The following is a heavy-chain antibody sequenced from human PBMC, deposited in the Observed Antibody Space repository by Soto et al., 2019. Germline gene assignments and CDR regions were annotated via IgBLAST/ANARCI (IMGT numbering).Heavy chain of an antibody. J-gene: IGHJ4*02. V-gene: IGHV4-4*02. Sequence: EQLHELGPELLKPSGTLSLTCSVSGGSISSSHCWCWVRPHPGKGLVWNGEIYHSVSNNYNPSLKRRVTISVDKSQNQFPLQLSSVTAADTAVYYCARGGYSGYEAGTLGLEWGQGTLVTASS. CDR2: IYHSVSN. CDR1: GGSISSSHC. D-gene: IGHD5-12*01. CDR3: ARGGYSGYEAGTLGLE.